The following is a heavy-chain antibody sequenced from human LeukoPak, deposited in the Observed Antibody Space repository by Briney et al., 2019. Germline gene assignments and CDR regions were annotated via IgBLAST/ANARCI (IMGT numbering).Heavy chain of an antibody. CDR2: INWNGGST. CDR1: GFNLDDYC. D-gene: IGHD2-15*01. V-gene: IGHV3-20*04. Sequence: GSLRLSCAASGFNLDDYCMSGVRQAPRKGLEWGSGINWNGGSTGYADSVKGRFTISRDNAKTSLYLQMNSLRAEDTALYYCARSVAASRDYWGQGTLVTVSS. J-gene: IGHJ4*02. CDR3: ARSVAASRDY.